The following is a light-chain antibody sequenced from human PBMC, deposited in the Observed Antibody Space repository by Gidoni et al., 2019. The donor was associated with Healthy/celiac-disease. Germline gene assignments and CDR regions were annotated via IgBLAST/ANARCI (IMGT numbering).Light chain of an antibody. CDR3: SSYTSSSTLVV. CDR1: SSDVGGYNY. CDR2: DVS. Sequence: QSALTQPASVSGSPGPSIPISCTGTSSDVGGYNYVSWYQQHPGKAPNLMIYDVSNRPSGVSNRFSGSKSGNTASLTISGLQAEDEADYYCSSYTSSSTLVVFGGGTKLTVL. V-gene: IGLV2-14*01. J-gene: IGLJ2*01.